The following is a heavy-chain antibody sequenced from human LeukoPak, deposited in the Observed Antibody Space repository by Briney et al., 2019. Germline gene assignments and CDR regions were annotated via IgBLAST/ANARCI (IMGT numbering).Heavy chain of an antibody. CDR3: ARASSSRGNYYYYMDV. CDR1: GGSISSYY. Sequence: SETLSLTCTVSGGSISSYYWSWIRQPAGKGLEWIGRIYTSGSTNYNPSLKSRDTISVDKSKNQFSLKLSSVTAADTAVYYCARASSSRGNYYYYMDVWGKGTTVTVSS. V-gene: IGHV4-4*07. D-gene: IGHD6-6*01. J-gene: IGHJ6*03. CDR2: IYTSGST.